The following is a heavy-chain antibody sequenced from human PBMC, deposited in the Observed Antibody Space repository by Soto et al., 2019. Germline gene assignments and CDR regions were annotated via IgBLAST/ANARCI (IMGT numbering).Heavy chain of an antibody. V-gene: IGHV1-46*01. CDR3: ARDGGTVVTPPNWYFDL. CDR1: GYTFTSYY. CDR2: INPSGGTK. D-gene: IGHD2-15*01. J-gene: IGHJ2*01. Sequence: QVQLVQSGAEVKKPGASVKVSCKASGYTFTSYYMHWVRQAPGQGLEWMGIINPSGGTKSYAQKFPARVTMPRATPTRTFYMELGSLRSEDTAVYYCARDGGTVVTPPNWYFDLWGRGTLVTVSS.